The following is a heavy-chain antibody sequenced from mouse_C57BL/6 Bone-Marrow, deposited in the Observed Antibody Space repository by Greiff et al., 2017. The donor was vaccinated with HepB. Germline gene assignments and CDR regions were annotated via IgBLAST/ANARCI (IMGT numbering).Heavy chain of an antibody. V-gene: IGHV5-6-3*01. CDR3: AREGSSYNAVDY. CDR2: INSDGGRI. D-gene: IGHD1-1*01. Sequence: EVQLVESGGGLVQPGGSLKLSCAASGFTFSSYGMSWVRQTPDKRLELVAIINSDGGRIYYPDSVKGRFTISRDNAKNTRYLQMRRLRSEDTAMYYCAREGSSYNAVDYWGQGTSVTVSS. J-gene: IGHJ4*01. CDR1: GFTFSSYG.